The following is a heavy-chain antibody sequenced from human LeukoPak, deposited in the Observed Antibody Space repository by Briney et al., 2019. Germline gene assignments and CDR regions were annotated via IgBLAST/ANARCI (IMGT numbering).Heavy chain of an antibody. V-gene: IGHV5-51*01. D-gene: IGHD6-13*01. CDR3: ARLEKATLQGGYFDY. J-gene: IGHJ4*02. Sequence: PGEALKISCRGSGYTFTNYWIGRVRQMPGKGLEWVGIIYPGDSDTRYSPSFQGQVTISDDKSISTAYLQWSSLKASDTAMYYCARLEKATLQGGYFDYWGQGTLVTVSS. CDR2: IYPGDSDT. CDR1: GYTFTNYW.